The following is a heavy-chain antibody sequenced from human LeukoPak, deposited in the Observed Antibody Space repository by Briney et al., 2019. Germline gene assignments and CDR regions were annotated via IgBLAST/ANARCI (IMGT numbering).Heavy chain of an antibody. J-gene: IGHJ4*02. CDR3: AGSGYDYY. CDR2: IYYSGST. D-gene: IGHD5-12*01. Sequence: SETLSLTCTVSGGSISSSSYYWGWIRHPPGKGLEWIGRIYYSGSTHYDPSLKSRVTISVDTSKNQLSLKLSSVTTADTAVYYCAGSGYDYYWGQGTLVTVSS. V-gene: IGHV4-39*01. CDR1: GGSISSSSYY.